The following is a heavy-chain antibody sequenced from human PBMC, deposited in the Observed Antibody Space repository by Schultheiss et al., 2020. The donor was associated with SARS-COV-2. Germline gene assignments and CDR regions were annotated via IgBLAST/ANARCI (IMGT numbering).Heavy chain of an antibody. V-gene: IGHV1-2*02. Sequence: ASVKVSCKASGYTFTGYYMHWVRQAPGQGLEWMGWINPNSGGTNYAQKFQGRVTMTRDTSISTAYMELSRLRSDDTAVYYCARAGDLIVGYCSGGSCFVDWFDPWGQGTLVTVSS. J-gene: IGHJ5*02. D-gene: IGHD2-15*01. CDR2: INPNSGGT. CDR3: ARAGDLIVGYCSGGSCFVDWFDP. CDR1: GYTFTGYY.